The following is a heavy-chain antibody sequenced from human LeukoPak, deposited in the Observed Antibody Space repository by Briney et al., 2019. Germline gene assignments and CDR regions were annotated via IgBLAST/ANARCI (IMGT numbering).Heavy chain of an antibody. Sequence: SETLSLTCTVSGGSISSYYWSWIRQPPGKGLEWIGYIYYSGSTYYNPSLKSRVTISIDTSKNQFSLKLSSVTAADTAVYYCARFNSGSYQHYFDYWGQGTLVTVSS. CDR2: IYYSGST. D-gene: IGHD1-26*01. V-gene: IGHV4-59*12. CDR1: GGSISSYY. CDR3: ARFNSGSYQHYFDY. J-gene: IGHJ4*02.